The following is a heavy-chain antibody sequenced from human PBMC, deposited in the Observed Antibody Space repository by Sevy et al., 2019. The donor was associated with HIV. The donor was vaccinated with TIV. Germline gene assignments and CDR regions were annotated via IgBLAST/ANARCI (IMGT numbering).Heavy chain of an antibody. CDR1: GYTFTSYG. Sequence: ASVKVSYKASGYTFTSYGISWVRQAPGQGLEWMGWISAYNGNTKYDPKLQGTVTMTTDTSTNTAYMELRSLRSDDTAVYYCARDRGIEVTTPYFDYWGQGTLVTVSS. J-gene: IGHJ4*02. D-gene: IGHD6-19*01. V-gene: IGHV1-18*01. CDR2: ISAYNGNT. CDR3: ARDRGIEVTTPYFDY.